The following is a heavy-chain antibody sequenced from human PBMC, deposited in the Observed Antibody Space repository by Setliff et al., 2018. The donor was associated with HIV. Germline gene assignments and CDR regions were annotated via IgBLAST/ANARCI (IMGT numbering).Heavy chain of an antibody. CDR2: IYYTGNT. D-gene: IGHD2-2*01. V-gene: IGHV4-39*07. CDR3: ARDDSNVLVPAIMRGDGFDF. CDR1: GGSVGSSSYY. Sequence: SETLSLTCTVSGGSVGSSSYYWAWIRQPPGKGLEWIGSIYYTGNTKYNPSLESRVTFSIDTSENQFSLRRASVPAADTAIYYCARDDSNVLVPAIMRGDGFDFWGQGRMVTVSS. J-gene: IGHJ3*01.